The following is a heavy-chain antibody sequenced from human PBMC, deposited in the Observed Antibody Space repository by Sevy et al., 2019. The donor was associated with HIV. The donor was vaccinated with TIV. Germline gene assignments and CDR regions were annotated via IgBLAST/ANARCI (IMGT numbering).Heavy chain of an antibody. J-gene: IGHJ4*02. Sequence: GGSLGTSCAAFGFTFSKYSLSWVRQPPGKGGEGVSTLSFGCGGIKYADPVKGRFTISKDNSKSLGYLQMNNLRPGDTAVYYCAREGCTKPHDYWGQGTLVTVSS. CDR2: LSFGCGGI. CDR3: AREGCTKPHDY. V-gene: IGHV3-23*01. CDR1: GFTFSKYS. D-gene: IGHD2-8*01.